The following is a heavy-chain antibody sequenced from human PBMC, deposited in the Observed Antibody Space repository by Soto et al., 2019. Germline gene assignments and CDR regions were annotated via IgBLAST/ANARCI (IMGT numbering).Heavy chain of an antibody. CDR1: GDGISSNSAA. Sequence: SQTLTLTCAISGDGISSNSAAWNWIRQSPSRGLEWLGRTYYRSKWYNDYAVSVKSRITINPDTSRNQFSLQLSSVTPEDTAVYYCARGSGIAAAGRYYYYMDVWGKGTTVTVSS. J-gene: IGHJ6*03. D-gene: IGHD6-13*01. V-gene: IGHV6-1*01. CDR2: TYYRSKWYN. CDR3: ARGSGIAAAGRYYYYMDV.